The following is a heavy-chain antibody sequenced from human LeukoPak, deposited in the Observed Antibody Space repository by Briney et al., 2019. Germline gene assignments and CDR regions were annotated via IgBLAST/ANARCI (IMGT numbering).Heavy chain of an antibody. CDR2: IWYDGSNK. CDR3: ARGSRISYYFDY. Sequence: SGGSLRLSCAASGFSFSGSAMHWVRQAPGKGLEWVAVIWYDGSNKYYADSVKGRFTISRDNSKNTLYLQMNSLRAEDTAVYYCARGSRISYYFDYWGQGTLVTVSS. V-gene: IGHV3-33*08. J-gene: IGHJ4*02. D-gene: IGHD2/OR15-2a*01. CDR1: GFSFSGSA.